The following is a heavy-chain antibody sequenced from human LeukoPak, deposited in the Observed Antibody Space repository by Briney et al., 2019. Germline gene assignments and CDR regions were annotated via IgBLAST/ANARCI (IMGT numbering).Heavy chain of an antibody. J-gene: IGHJ5*02. CDR3: AKKPYSSSWTNWFDP. Sequence: PGGSLRLSCAASGFTFSSYAMSWVRQAPGKGLEWVSAISGSGGSTYYADSVKGRFTISRDNSKNTLYLQMNSLRAEDTAVYYCAKKPYSSSWTNWFDPWGQGTLVTVSS. CDR2: ISGSGGST. CDR1: GFTFSSYA. D-gene: IGHD6-13*01. V-gene: IGHV3-23*01.